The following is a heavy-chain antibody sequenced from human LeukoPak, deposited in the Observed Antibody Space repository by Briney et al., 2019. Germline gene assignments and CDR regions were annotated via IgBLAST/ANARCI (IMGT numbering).Heavy chain of an antibody. CDR3: ARTYCSSTSCYLYNWFDP. CDR1: GYTFTSYD. V-gene: IGHV1-8*01. J-gene: IGHJ5*02. Sequence: ASVKVSCKASGYTFTSYDINWVRQATGQGLEWMGWMNPNSGSAGYAQKFQGRVTMTRNTSISTAYMELSSLRSEDTAVYYCARTYCSSTSCYLYNWFDPWGQGTLVTVSS. D-gene: IGHD2-2*01. CDR2: MNPNSGSA.